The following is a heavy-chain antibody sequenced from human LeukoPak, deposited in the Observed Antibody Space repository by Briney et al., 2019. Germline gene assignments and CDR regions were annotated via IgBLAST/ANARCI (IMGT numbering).Heavy chain of an antibody. CDR3: ARDPDYGGNSGAFDI. CDR1: GYSISSGYY. Sequence: SSETLSLTCTVSGYSISSGYYRGWIRQPPGKGLEWIGSIYHSGSTYYNPSLKSRVTISVDTSKNQFSLKLSSVTAADTAVYYCARDPDYGGNSGAFDIWGQGTMVTVSS. D-gene: IGHD4-23*01. CDR2: IYHSGST. V-gene: IGHV4-38-2*02. J-gene: IGHJ3*02.